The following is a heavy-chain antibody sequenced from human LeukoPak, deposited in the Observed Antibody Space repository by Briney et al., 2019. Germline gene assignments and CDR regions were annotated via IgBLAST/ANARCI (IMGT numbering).Heavy chain of an antibody. D-gene: IGHD5-18*01. CDR1: GGTSSSYA. CDR3: AREGYSYGYSVYGDAFDI. J-gene: IGHJ3*02. Sequence: ASVKVSCKASGGTSSSYAISWVRQAPGQGLEWMGGIIPIFGTANYAQKFQGRVTITTDESTSTAYMELSSLRSEDTAVYYCAREGYSYGYSVYGDAFDIWGQGTMVTVSS. CDR2: IIPIFGTA. V-gene: IGHV1-69*05.